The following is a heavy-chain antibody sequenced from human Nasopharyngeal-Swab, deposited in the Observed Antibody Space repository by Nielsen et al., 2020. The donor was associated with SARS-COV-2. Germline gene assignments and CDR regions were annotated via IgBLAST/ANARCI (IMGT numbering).Heavy chain of an antibody. Sequence: GESLKISCAASGFTFSSHSMNWVRQAPGKGLEWVSYISSSGSTIYYADSVKGRFTISRDNAKNSLYLQMNSLRAEDTAVYYCASDLAYCGGDCYGNAFDIWGQGTMVTVSS. CDR1: GFTFSSHS. V-gene: IGHV3-48*04. CDR2: ISSSGSTI. D-gene: IGHD2-21*02. CDR3: ASDLAYCGGDCYGNAFDI. J-gene: IGHJ3*02.